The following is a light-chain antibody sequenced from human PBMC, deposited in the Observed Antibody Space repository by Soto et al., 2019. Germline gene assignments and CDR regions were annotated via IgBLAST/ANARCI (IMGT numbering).Light chain of an antibody. CDR3: QSYDRNLRGWV. J-gene: IGLJ3*02. CDR1: KSDIGVYDF. CDR2: EVV. V-gene: IGLV2-8*01. Sequence: QSVLTQPPSASGSPGQSVTISCTGTKSDIGVYDFVSWYQHHPGKAPRLIIYEVVQRPSGVPDRFSGSKSGNTASLTVSGLQAADEADYYCQSYDRNLRGWVFGGGTKLTVL.